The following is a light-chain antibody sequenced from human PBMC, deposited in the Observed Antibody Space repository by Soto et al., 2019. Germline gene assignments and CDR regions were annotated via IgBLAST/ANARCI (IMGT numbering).Light chain of an antibody. CDR1: XSVLYSSNNKNY. J-gene: IGKJ1*01. CDR2: WAS. CDR3: QQYYSTPPT. Sequence: DIVMTQSPDSLAVXXXXXXXXXXXXXXSVLYSSNNKNYLAWYQQKPGQPPKLLIYWASTRESGVPDRFSGSGSGTDFTLTISSLQAEDVAVYYCQQYYSTPPTFGQGTKVE. V-gene: IGKV4-1*01.